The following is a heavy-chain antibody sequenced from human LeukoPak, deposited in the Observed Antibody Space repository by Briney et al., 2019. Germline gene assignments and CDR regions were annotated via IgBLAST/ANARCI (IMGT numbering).Heavy chain of an antibody. Sequence: GASVKFSCKASGYTFTGYYMHWVRQAPGQGLEWMGWNNPNSGGTNYAQKFQGRVTMTRDTSISTAYMELSRLRSDDTAVYYCARDLGIEYSSSSMYYWGQGTLVTVSS. J-gene: IGHJ4*02. D-gene: IGHD6-6*01. V-gene: IGHV1-2*02. CDR1: GYTFTGYY. CDR2: NNPNSGGT. CDR3: ARDLGIEYSSSSMYY.